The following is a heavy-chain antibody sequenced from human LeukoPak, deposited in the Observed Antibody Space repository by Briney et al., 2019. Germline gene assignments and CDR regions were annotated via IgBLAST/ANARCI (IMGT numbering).Heavy chain of an antibody. J-gene: IGHJ2*01. CDR2: ISSSSSTM. CDR3: ARGVPVVVSDWYFDL. V-gene: IGHV3-48*04. D-gene: IGHD3-22*01. CDR1: GFGLSDYN. Sequence: GGSLRLSCAASGFGLSDYNVNWVRQAPGKGLEWVSYISSSSSTMYYADSVKGRFTISGDNAKNSLYLQINSLRVEDTAVYHCARGVPVVVSDWYFDLWGRGTLVTVSS.